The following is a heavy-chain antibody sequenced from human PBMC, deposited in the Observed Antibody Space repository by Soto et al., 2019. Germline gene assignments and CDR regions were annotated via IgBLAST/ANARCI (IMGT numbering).Heavy chain of an antibody. CDR3: AKVFSPEGGNYFDH. Sequence: EVQLLESGGGLVQPGGSLRLSCAASGFTFSNYAMDWVRQAPGKGLEWVSAISNSFSDGNTHYADSVKGRFTISRDNDKNTVFLEMNSLRAGDTAVYYCAKVFSPEGGNYFDHWGQGPLVTVSS. CDR1: GFTFSNYA. J-gene: IGHJ4*02. CDR2: ISNSFSDGNT. V-gene: IGHV3-23*01.